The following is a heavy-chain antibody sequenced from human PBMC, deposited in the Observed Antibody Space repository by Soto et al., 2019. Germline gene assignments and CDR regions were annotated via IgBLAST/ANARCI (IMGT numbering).Heavy chain of an antibody. CDR1: GFTFSSYA. J-gene: IGHJ6*04. V-gene: IGHV3-23*01. CDR2: ISGSGGST. CDR3: ATIPHYYDSSGYYSLLGYYGMDV. Sequence: GGSLRLSCAASGFTFSSYAMGWVRQAPGKGLEWVSAISGSGGSTCYADSVKGRFTISRDNSKNTLYLQMNSLRAEDTAVYYCATIPHYYDSSGYYSLLGYYGMDVWGKGTTVTVSS. D-gene: IGHD3-22*01.